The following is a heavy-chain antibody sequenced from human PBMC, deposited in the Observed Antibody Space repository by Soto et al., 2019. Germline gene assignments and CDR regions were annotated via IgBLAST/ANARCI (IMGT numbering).Heavy chain of an antibody. J-gene: IGHJ4*02. D-gene: IGHD3-22*01. V-gene: IGHV4-59*01. CDR1: GGSISSYY. CDR3: ARGGSSGYYYLYYFDY. Sequence: CTVSGGSISSYYWSWIRQPPGKGLEWIGYIYYSGSTNYNPSLKSRVTISVDTSKNQFSLKLSSVTAADTAVYYCARGGSSGYYYLYYFDYWGQGTLVTVSS. CDR2: IYYSGST.